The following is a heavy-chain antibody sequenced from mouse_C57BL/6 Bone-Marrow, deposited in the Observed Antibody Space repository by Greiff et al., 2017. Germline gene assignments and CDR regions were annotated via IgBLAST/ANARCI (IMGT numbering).Heavy chain of an antibody. D-gene: IGHD6-1*01. J-gene: IGHJ2*01. CDR1: GFNIKDYY. V-gene: IGHV14-4*01. CDR2: IDPEIGDT. CDR3: ASFDDNYFDF. Sequence: EVQLQQSGAELVRPGASVKLSCTASGFNIKDYYIHWVKQRPEQGLEWIGWIDPEIGDTEYASKFQGKATITSDTSSNTAYLRLSSLASEDTAVYSCASFDDNYFDFWGQGTPLTVAS.